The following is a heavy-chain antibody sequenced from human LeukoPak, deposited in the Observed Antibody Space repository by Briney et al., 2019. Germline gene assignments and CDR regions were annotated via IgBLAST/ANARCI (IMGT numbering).Heavy chain of an antibody. Sequence: ASVKVSCKASGYTFTSHYVHWVRQATGQGLEWMGWMNPNSGNTGYAQKFQGRVTMTRNTSISTAYMELSSLRSEDTAVYYCASRGAGTADFDYWGQGTLVTVSS. CDR1: GYTFTSHY. CDR2: MNPNSGNT. V-gene: IGHV1-8*02. J-gene: IGHJ4*02. D-gene: IGHD6-19*01. CDR3: ASRGAGTADFDY.